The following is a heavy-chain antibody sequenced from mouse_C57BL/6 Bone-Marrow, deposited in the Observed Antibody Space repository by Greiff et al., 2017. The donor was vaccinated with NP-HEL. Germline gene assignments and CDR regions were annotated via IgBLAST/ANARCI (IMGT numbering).Heavy chain of an antibody. J-gene: IGHJ2*01. V-gene: IGHV1-80*01. CDR2: IYPGDGDT. Sequence: QVQLQQSGAELVKPGASVKISCKASGYAFSSYWMNWVKQRPGKGLEWIGQIYPGDGDTNYNGTFKGQATLTADKSSSTAYMQLSSLTSEDSAVYFCARGDYYGSFFDYGGQGTTPTVTS. CDR1: GYAFSSYW. CDR3: ARGDYYGSFFDY. D-gene: IGHD1-1*01.